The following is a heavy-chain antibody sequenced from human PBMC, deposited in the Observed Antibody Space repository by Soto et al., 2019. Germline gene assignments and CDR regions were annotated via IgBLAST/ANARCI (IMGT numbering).Heavy chain of an antibody. D-gene: IGHD4-17*01. CDR2: IYYSGST. J-gene: IGHJ4*02. Sequence: SETLSLTCTVSGGSISSGGYYWSWIRQHPGKGLEWIGYIYYSGSTYYNPSLKSRVTISVDTSKNQFSLKLSSVTAADTAVYYCATLTTVTTFDYWGQGSLVTVSS. CDR1: GGSISSGGYY. CDR3: ATLTTVTTFDY. V-gene: IGHV4-31*03.